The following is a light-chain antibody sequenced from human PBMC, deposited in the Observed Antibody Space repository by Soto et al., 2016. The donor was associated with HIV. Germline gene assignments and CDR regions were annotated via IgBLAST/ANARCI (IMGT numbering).Light chain of an antibody. Sequence: DIQMTQSPSTLSAAIGDRVTITCRASQSISSWLAWYQQKPGKAPKLLIYKASTLEGGVPSRFSGSGSGTEFTLTISGLQPDDSATYYCQQYNSFSATFGQGTKVEIK. J-gene: IGKJ1*01. CDR2: KAS. CDR3: QQYNSFSAT. CDR1: QSISSW. V-gene: IGKV1-5*03.